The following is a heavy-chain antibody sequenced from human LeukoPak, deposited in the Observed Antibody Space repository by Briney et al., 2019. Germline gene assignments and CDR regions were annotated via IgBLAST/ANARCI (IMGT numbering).Heavy chain of an antibody. CDR2: ISYDGSNK. V-gene: IGHV3-30*18. CDR3: AKDGDGIVVVPAAIPLDY. Sequence: GRSLRLSCAASGFTFSSYGMHWVRQAPGKGLEWVAVISYDGSNKYYADSVKGRFTISRDNSKNTLYLQMNSLRAEDTAVYYCAKDGDGIVVVPAAIPLDYWGQGTLVTVSS. J-gene: IGHJ4*02. CDR1: GFTFSSYG. D-gene: IGHD2-2*02.